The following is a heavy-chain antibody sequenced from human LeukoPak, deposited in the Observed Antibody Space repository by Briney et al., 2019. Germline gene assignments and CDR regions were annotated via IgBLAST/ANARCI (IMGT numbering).Heavy chain of an antibody. Sequence: PSETLSLTCTVSGGSISSSSYYWGWIRQPPGKGLEWIGYIYYSGSTYYNPSLKSRVTISVDTSKNQFSLKLSSVTAADTAVHYCARGQQLVLGYFDYWGQGTLVTVSS. D-gene: IGHD6-13*01. V-gene: IGHV4-31*03. CDR1: GGSISSSSYY. J-gene: IGHJ4*02. CDR2: IYYSGST. CDR3: ARGQQLVLGYFDY.